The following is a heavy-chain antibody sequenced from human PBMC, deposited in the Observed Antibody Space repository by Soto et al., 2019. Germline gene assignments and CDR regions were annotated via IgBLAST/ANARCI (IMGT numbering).Heavy chain of an antibody. CDR2: INHLTTT. CDR1: GGSFSSYH. D-gene: IGHD3-3*01. CDR3: ARRYDTDLAPIF. V-gene: IGHV4-34*01. Sequence: SETLSLTCAVYGGSFSSYHWSWIRQTPGKGLEWIGEINHLTTTNYNPSLKSRVIISLDTPKNQFSLKLSSVTAADTAVYYCARRYDTDLAPIFWGKGILVTVSS. J-gene: IGHJ4*02.